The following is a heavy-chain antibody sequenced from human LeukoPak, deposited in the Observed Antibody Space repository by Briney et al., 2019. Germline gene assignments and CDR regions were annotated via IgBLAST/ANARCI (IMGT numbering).Heavy chain of an antibody. D-gene: IGHD2-8*01. CDR3: ARGGVYGHAFDI. J-gene: IGHJ3*02. CDR2: VYTSGTT. V-gene: IGHV4-61*02. CDR1: GGSISSGSYY. Sequence: SETLSLTCTVSGGSISSGSYYWSWIRQPAGKGLEWIGRVYTSGTTNYNPSLKSRVTISLDTSKNQFSLKMTSVTAADTAVYFCARGGVYGHAFDIWGQGTMVTVSS.